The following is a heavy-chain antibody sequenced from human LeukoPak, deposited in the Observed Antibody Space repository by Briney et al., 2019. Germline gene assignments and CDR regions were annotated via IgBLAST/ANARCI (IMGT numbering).Heavy chain of an antibody. CDR1: GGSISSGGYY. V-gene: IGHV4-31*03. CDR3: ARGGYYFYYGMHV. J-gene: IGHJ6*02. Sequence: SETLSLTCTVSGGSISSGGYYWSWIRQHPGEGLEWIGYIYYSGTTYYNPSLKSRLTISVDTSKNQFSLKLSSVTAADTAVYYCARGGYYFYYGMHVWGQGTTVTVSS. CDR2: IYYSGTT.